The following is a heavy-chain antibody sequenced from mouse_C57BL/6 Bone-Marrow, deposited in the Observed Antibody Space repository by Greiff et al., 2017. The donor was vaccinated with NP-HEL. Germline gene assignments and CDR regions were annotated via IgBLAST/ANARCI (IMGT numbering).Heavy chain of an antibody. V-gene: IGHV5-16*01. CDR1: GFTFSDYY. CDR2: INYDGSST. CDR3: AREGNWDEPFDY. Sequence: EVHLVESEGGLVQPGSSMKLSCTASGFTFSDYYMAWVRQVPEKGLEWVANINYDGSSTYYLDSLKSRFIISRDNAKNILYLQMSSLKSEDTATYYCAREGNWDEPFDYWGQGTTLTVSS. J-gene: IGHJ2*01. D-gene: IGHD4-1*01.